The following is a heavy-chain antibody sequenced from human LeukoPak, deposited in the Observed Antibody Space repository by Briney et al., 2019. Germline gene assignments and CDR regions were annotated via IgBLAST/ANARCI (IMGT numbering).Heavy chain of an antibody. CDR2: IIPIFGTA. CDR3: ARVGLRGYSYGSFDY. V-gene: IGHV1-69*13. Sequence: SVKVSCKASGHTFTTYYVHLVRQAPGQGLEWMGGIIPIFGTANYAQKFQGRVTITADESTSTAYMELSSLRSEDTAVYYCARVGLRGYSYGSFDYWGQGTLVTVSS. CDR1: GHTFTTYY. J-gene: IGHJ4*02. D-gene: IGHD5-18*01.